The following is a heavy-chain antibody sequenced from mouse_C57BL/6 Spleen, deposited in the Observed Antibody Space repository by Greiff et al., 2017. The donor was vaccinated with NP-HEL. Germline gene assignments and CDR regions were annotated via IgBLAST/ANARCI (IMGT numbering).Heavy chain of an antibody. Sequence: VQLQQSGAELVKPGASVKLSCKASGYTFTSYWMHWVKQRPGQGLEWIGMIHPNSGSTNYNEKFKSKATLTVDKSSSTAYMQLSSLTSEDSAVYYCARPSGYYGSRADAMDYWGQGTSVTVSS. D-gene: IGHD1-1*01. J-gene: IGHJ4*01. CDR2: IHPNSGST. V-gene: IGHV1-64*01. CDR3: ARPSGYYGSRADAMDY. CDR1: GYTFTSYW.